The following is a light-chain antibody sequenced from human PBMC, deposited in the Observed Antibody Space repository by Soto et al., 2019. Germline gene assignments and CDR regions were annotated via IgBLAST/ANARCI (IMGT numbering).Light chain of an antibody. V-gene: IGKV1-39*01. Sequence: DIQMTQSPSSLSASVGDRVTITCRASQSISSYLNWYQQKPGKAPKLLIYGASILQSGVPSGFSGSGFGTDFTLTISSLRAEDFAIYFCQQTKSYPSTFGGGTKVDIK. CDR2: GAS. J-gene: IGKJ4*01. CDR3: QQTKSYPST. CDR1: QSISSY.